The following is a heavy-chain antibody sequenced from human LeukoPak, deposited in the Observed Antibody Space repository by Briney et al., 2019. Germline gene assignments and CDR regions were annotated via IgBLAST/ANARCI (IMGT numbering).Heavy chain of an antibody. D-gene: IGHD6-6*01. CDR3: ARVSSSGYSSSDY. J-gene: IGHJ4*02. Sequence: KLPGRVTMTTDTSTSTAYMELRSLRSDDTAVYYCARVSSSGYSSSDYWGQGTLVTVSS. V-gene: IGHV1-18*01.